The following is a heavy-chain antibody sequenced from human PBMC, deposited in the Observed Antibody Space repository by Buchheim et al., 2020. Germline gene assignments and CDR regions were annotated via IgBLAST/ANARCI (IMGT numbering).Heavy chain of an antibody. D-gene: IGHD6-13*01. CDR1: GGTFSTYA. CDR2: IIPMFATA. Sequence: QVQLVQSGAEVKKPGSSVKVSCKASGGTFSTYAISWVRQAPGQGLEWMGGIIPMFATANYAQKFQGRVTITADESTSTAHMEVSSLRSDDTAVYYCARGGSSSWFVDYWGQGTL. V-gene: IGHV1-69*01. CDR3: ARGGSSSWFVDY. J-gene: IGHJ4*02.